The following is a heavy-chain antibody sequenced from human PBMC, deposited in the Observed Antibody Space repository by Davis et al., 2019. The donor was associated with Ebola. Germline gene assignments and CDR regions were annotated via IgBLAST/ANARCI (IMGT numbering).Heavy chain of an antibody. J-gene: IGHJ6*02. D-gene: IGHD2/OR15-2a*01. V-gene: IGHV1-18*01. Sequence: ASVKVSCKASGYTFTSYGISWVRQAPGQGLEWMGWISAYNGNTNYAQKLQGRVTMTTDTSTSTAYMELRSLRTEDTALYYCAKTYLHLYYYYGMDVWGQGTTVTVSS. CDR1: GYTFTSYG. CDR3: AKTYLHLYYYYGMDV. CDR2: ISAYNGNT.